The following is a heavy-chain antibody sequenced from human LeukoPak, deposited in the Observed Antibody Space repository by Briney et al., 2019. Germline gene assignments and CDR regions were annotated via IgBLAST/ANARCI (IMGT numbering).Heavy chain of an antibody. V-gene: IGHV4-39*01. CDR2: IYYSGST. J-gene: IGHJ3*02. Sequence: SETLSLTCTVSGGSISSSSYYWGWIRQPPGKGLEWIGSIYYSGSTYYNPSLKSRVAISVDTSKNQFSLKLSSVTAADTAVYYCARGGGGDCYLCAFDIWGQGTMVTVSS. D-gene: IGHD2-21*02. CDR1: GGSISSSSYY. CDR3: ARGGGGDCYLCAFDI.